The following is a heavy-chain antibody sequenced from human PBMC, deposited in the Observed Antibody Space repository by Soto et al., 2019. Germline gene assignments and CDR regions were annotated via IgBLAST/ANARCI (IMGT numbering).Heavy chain of an antibody. CDR2: ITTGGNA. J-gene: IGHJ3*01. CDR3: VRVNADAYDV. V-gene: IGHV3-13*01. Sequence: GGSLRLSCAASGFSFSNHNMHWVRQPKGKGLEWVSGITTGGNAYFADSVKGRFSISRENAKNSFYLQTSSLRAEDTAMYYCVRVNADAYDVWGQGTMVTVSS. CDR1: GFSFSNHN.